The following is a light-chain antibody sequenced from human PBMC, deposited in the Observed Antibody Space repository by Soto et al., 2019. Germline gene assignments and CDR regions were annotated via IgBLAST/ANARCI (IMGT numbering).Light chain of an antibody. J-gene: IGKJ5*01. V-gene: IGKV3-15*01. Sequence: EIVLTQSPNTLSLSPGERATLSCRASHSVNHRLAWYQQKPGHAPRLLIYDTSTGATGIPARFSGSGSGTEVTLTISSLQSEDFAVYDCQHYQSWPPITFGQGTRLEI. CDR3: QHYQSWPPIT. CDR2: DTS. CDR1: HSVNHR.